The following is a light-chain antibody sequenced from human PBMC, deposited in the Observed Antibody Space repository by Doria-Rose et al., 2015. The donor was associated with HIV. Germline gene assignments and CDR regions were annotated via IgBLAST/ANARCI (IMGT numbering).Light chain of an antibody. CDR1: SSNIGAGYD. CDR3: QSYDSSLSGYV. J-gene: IGLJ1*01. Sequence: QTVVTQEPSVSEAPGQRVTISCTGSSSNIGAGYDVHWYQQLPGTAPQLLIYGNINRTSGVPDRISGSKSGTSASLAITGLQAEDEADYYCQSYDSSLSGYVFGTGTKVNVL. V-gene: IGLV1-40*01. CDR2: GNI.